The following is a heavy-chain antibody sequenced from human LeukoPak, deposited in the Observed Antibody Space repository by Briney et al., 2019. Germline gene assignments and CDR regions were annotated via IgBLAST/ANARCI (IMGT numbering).Heavy chain of an antibody. D-gene: IGHD3-10*02. CDR1: GYTFTSYD. V-gene: IGHV1-8*01. J-gene: IGHJ6*02. CDR2: MNPSSGNT. Sequence: ASVKVPCKASGYTFTSYDINWVRQATGQGLEWMGWMNPSSGNTGYAQKFQGRVSTTRHTSISTAYMELSSLRSEDTAVYYCARGPVEAVFGVSTEDWGQGTTVTVSS. CDR3: ARGPVEAVFGVSTED.